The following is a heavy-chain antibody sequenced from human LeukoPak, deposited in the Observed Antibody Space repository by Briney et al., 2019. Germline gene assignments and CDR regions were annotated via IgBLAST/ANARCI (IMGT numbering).Heavy chain of an antibody. V-gene: IGHV3-30*03. D-gene: IGHD6-13*01. Sequence: GGSLRLSCTASGFTFSSFGMHWVRQAPGKGMEWVAVISYDASIISYADSVKGRFTISRDNSKNTLYLQMNSLRAEDTAVYYCARSLAAAGVPPLTFFDYGGQGTLVTVSS. J-gene: IGHJ4*02. CDR2: ISYDASII. CDR3: ARSLAAAGVPPLTFFDY. CDR1: GFTFSSFG.